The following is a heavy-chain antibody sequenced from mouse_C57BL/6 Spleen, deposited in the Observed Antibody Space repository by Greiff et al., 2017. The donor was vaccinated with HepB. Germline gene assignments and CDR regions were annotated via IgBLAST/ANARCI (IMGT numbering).Heavy chain of an antibody. J-gene: IGHJ2*01. CDR3: AREKDYEYDYFDY. CDR1: GYTFTSYW. D-gene: IGHD2-4*01. Sequence: QVQLQQPGAELVKPGASVKLSCKASGYTFTSYWMHWVKQRPGQGLEWIGMIHPNSGSTNYNEKFKSKATLTVDKSSSTAYMQLSSLTSEDSAVYDCAREKDYEYDYFDYWGQGTTLTVSS. CDR2: IHPNSGST. V-gene: IGHV1-64*01.